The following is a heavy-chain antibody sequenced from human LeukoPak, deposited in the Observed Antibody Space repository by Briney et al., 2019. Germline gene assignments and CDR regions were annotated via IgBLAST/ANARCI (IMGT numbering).Heavy chain of an antibody. CDR2: INSSGSNI. CDR3: ARGWISDSFDY. CDR1: GFTFSSYE. J-gene: IGHJ4*02. D-gene: IGHD5-12*01. Sequence: PGWSLRLSCAASGFTFSSYEMNWVRQAPGKGLEWVSYINSSGSNIYYADSVKGRFTISRDNAKNSLYLQMNSLRAEDTAVYYCARGWISDSFDYWGQGTLVTVSS. V-gene: IGHV3-48*03.